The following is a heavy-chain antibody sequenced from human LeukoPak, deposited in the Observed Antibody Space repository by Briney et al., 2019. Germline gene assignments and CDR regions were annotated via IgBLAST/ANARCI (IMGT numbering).Heavy chain of an antibody. CDR3: ARVGKSTPGDY. J-gene: IGHJ4*02. D-gene: IGHD4-23*01. Sequence: GGSLRLSCAASGFNVSSNSMSWVRQAPGKGLEWVSLIYSGGSTYSADSVKGRFTISRDNSKNTLYLQMNSLRAEDTAVYYCARVGKSTPGDYWGQGTLVTVSS. V-gene: IGHV3-66*01. CDR2: IYSGGST. CDR1: GFNVSSNS.